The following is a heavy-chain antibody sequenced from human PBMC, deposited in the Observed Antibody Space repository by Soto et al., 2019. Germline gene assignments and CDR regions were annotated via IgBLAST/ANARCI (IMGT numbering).Heavy chain of an antibody. V-gene: IGHV3-48*02. CDR2: ISSSGRST. CDR1: GFTVSDFN. Sequence: TXGFLRLYCAASGFTVSDFNMNGVRQAPGKGLEWISYISSSGRSTYYADSVKGRFTISRDNANNSLFLQMNSLVDEDSAVYYCAKETFFFESRNSYSAQRPRWFDTCGQGTLVTVS. D-gene: IGHD2-21*01. J-gene: IGHJ5*02. CDR3: AKETFFFESRNSYSAQRPRWFDT.